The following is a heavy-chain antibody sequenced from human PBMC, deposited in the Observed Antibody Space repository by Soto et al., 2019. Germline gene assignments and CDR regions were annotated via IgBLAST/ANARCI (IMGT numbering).Heavy chain of an antibody. D-gene: IGHD1-1*01. CDR3: ARGSGIVALPGELEDVKYDY. CDR2: INESGST. V-gene: IGHV4-34*01. CDR1: GQSFSGHS. J-gene: IGHJ4*02. Sequence: QVQLQQWGAGLAKPSETLSLSCAVYGQSFSGHSWAWIRQPPGKGLEWIGEINESGSTYYHPSLKSRVTISTDTSKNQFSLKLSSVSAADTAAYFCARGSGIVALPGELEDVKYDYWGQGTLVNVSS.